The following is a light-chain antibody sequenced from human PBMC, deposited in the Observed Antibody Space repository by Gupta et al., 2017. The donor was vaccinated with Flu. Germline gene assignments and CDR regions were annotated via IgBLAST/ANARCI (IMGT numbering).Light chain of an antibody. CDR1: SSDVGGYNY. J-gene: IGLJ1*01. Sequence: QSALTQPPSVSGSPGQSVAISCTGSSSDVGGYNYVSWYQQHPGKAPKLLIYEVTKRPSGVPDRFSGSKSGNTASLTVSGLQAEDEADYYCSSWAPGKNVLGTGTRVTVL. CDR3: SSWAPGKNV. V-gene: IGLV2-8*01. CDR2: EVT.